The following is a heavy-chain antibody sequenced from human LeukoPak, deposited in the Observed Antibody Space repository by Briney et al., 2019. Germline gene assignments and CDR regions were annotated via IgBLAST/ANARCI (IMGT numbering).Heavy chain of an antibody. CDR2: ITGSGGDT. CDR3: AKMQGYFDY. V-gene: IGHV3-23*01. CDR1: GFIFSNFA. Sequence: GGSLRLSCAASGFIFSNFAMGWVRQAPGKGLEWVSGITGSGGDTFYADSVKGRFTISRDNSKNTLYLQMSSLRAEDTAVYYCAKMQGYFDYWGQGTLVPVSS. J-gene: IGHJ4*02.